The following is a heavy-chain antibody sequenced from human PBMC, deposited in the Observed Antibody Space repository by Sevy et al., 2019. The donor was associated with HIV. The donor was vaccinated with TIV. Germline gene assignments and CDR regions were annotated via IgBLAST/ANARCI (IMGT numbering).Heavy chain of an antibody. D-gene: IGHD3-22*01. CDR1: GYTFIGYY. Sequence: ASVKVSCKTSGYTFIGYYMHWVRQAPGQGLEWMGWINPNGGGTNYAQKFQGRVTMTSDTSIGTAYMELSGQRSDDTAIYYCARDHMYYYDTTAYYAGTDYWGQGTLVTVSS. V-gene: IGHV1-2*02. CDR2: INPNGGGT. CDR3: ARDHMYYYDTTAYYAGTDY. J-gene: IGHJ4*02.